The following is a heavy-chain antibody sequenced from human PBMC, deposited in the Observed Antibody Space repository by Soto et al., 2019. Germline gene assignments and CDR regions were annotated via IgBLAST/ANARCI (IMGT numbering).Heavy chain of an antibody. CDR1: GGSISSYY. CDR3: ARDRMVRGPGAYGWFDP. Sequence: SETLSLTCTVSGGSISSYYWSWIRQPPGKGLEWIGYIYYSGSTNYNPSLKSRVTISVDTSKNQFSLKLSSVTAADTAVYYCARDRMVRGPGAYGWFDPWGQGTLVTVSS. J-gene: IGHJ5*02. V-gene: IGHV4-59*12. CDR2: IYYSGST. D-gene: IGHD3-10*01.